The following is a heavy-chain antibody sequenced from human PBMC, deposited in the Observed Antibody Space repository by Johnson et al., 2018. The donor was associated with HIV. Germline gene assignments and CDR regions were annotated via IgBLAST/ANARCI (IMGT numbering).Heavy chain of an antibody. D-gene: IGHD3-16*02. J-gene: IGHJ3*02. CDR3: ATISVIPSRVNDAFDI. CDR2: IRYDGSNK. V-gene: IGHV3-30*02. Sequence: QVQLVESGGGVVQPGGSLRLSCAASGFTFSSFGMHWVRQAPGKGLEWVAFIRYDGSNKYYADSVKGRFTISRDNSKNTLYLQMNSLGAEDTAVYDCATISVIPSRVNDAFDIWGQGTMVTVSA. CDR1: GFTFSSFG.